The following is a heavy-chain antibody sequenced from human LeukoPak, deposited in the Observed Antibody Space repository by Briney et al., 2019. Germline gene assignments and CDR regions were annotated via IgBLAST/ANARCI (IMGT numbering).Heavy chain of an antibody. CDR2: IHPNSGGT. CDR3: AGEWEHTLDY. Sequence: GASVKVSCKASGYTFTGYYMHWVRQAPGRGLEWMGRIHPNSGGTDYAQKFQGRVTMTSDTSISTSYMDLSSLRSDDTAVYYCAGEWEHTLDYWGQGTVVTVSS. V-gene: IGHV1-2*02. J-gene: IGHJ4*02. D-gene: IGHD1-26*01. CDR1: GYTFTGYY.